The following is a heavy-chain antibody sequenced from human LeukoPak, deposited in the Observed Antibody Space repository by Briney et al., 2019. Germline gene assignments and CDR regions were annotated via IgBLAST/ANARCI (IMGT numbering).Heavy chain of an antibody. CDR2: IYHSGST. CDR1: GYSISSGYY. J-gene: IGHJ4*02. D-gene: IGHD3-10*01. Sequence: SETLSLTCTVSGYSISSGYYWGWIRPPPRKGLEWIGSIYHSGSTYYNPSLKSRVTISVDTSKNQFSLKLSSVTAADTAVYYCARASRELDYWGQGTLVTVSS. V-gene: IGHV4-38-2*02. CDR3: ARASRELDY.